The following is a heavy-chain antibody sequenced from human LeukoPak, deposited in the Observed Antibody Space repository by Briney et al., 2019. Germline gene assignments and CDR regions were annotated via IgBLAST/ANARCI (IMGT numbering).Heavy chain of an antibody. CDR2: IKQDGTEE. V-gene: IGHV3-7*01. Sequence: PGGSLRLSCAASGFTFSNYWMSWVRQAPGKGLEWVANIKQDGTEEYYADSVKGRFTISRDNAKNSLYLQMNSLRDEDTAVYYCARIGYSSSCFDYWGQGTLVTVSS. CDR1: GFTFSNYW. CDR3: ARIGYSSSCFDY. J-gene: IGHJ4*02. D-gene: IGHD6-13*01.